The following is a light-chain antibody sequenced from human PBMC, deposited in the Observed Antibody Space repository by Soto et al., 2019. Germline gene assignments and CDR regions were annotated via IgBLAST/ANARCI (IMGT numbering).Light chain of an antibody. Sequence: DIQMTQSPSSLSASFGDRVTITCRASQGIGVYLAWFQQKPGNAPKLLIYAASTLQSGLPSRFSGSGSGTNFTLTISGLQPEDVETYYCQKYNSAPLTFGGGTKLEIK. V-gene: IGKV1-27*01. CDR3: QKYNSAPLT. CDR2: AAS. J-gene: IGKJ4*01. CDR1: QGIGVY.